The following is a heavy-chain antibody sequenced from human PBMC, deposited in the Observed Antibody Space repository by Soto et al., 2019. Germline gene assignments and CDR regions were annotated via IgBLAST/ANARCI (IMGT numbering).Heavy chain of an antibody. CDR2: IYYSGST. J-gene: IGHJ4*02. D-gene: IGHD3-10*01. CDR3: ARSPSMVRGVIMDY. Sequence: SETLSLTCTVSGGSVTSGSYYWSWIRQPPGKGLEWIGYIYYSGSTNYNPSFKSRVTISVDTSKNQFSLKLSSMTAADAAVYYCARSPSMVRGVIMDYWGQGTLVTVSS. V-gene: IGHV4-61*01. CDR1: GGSVTSGSYY.